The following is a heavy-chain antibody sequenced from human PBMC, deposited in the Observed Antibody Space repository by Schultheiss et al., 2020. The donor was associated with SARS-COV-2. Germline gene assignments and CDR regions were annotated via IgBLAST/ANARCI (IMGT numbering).Heavy chain of an antibody. CDR1: GFSFSDYY. D-gene: IGHD2-15*01. CDR3: ARDVDSDNYYYYGMDV. V-gene: IGHV3-11*06. CDR2: ISSSSIYT. J-gene: IGHJ6*02. Sequence: GGSLRLSCAASGFSFSDYYMSWIRQGPGKGLEWVSYISSSSIYTEYTDSVKGRFTISRDNAKNSLYLQMNSLRAEDTAVYYCARDVDSDNYYYYGMDVWGQGTTVTVSS.